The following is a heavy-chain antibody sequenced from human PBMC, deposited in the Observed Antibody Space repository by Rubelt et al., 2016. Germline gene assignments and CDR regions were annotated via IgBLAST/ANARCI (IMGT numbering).Heavy chain of an antibody. CDR2: ISPNSGGT. V-gene: IGHV1-2*04. CDR1: GYTFTDYC. J-gene: IGHJ5*02. Sequence: QVQLVQSGAEVKKPGASVKVSCKASGYTFTDYCLHWVRQAPGQGLAWMGWISPNSGGTNYAQKFQGWVTMTRDTSISTAPRVLRRLGRDDTAVDYCARDRGITRSLHWFDPWGQGALVIVSS. CDR3: ARDRGITRSLHWFDP. D-gene: IGHD1-14*01.